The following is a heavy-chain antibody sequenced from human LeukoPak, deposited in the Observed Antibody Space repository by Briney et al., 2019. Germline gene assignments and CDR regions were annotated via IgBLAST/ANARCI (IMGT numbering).Heavy chain of an antibody. Sequence: ASETLSLTCTVSGGSVSSGSYSWSWIRQPAGKGLEWIGRIYSSGSTNYNPSLKGRVTISVDTSKNQFSLKLSSVTAADTAVYYCARGGDGSIAAAGSDYWGQGTLVTVSS. CDR1: GGSVSSGSYS. CDR2: IYSSGST. J-gene: IGHJ4*02. CDR3: ARGGDGSIAAAGSDY. V-gene: IGHV4-61*02. D-gene: IGHD6-13*01.